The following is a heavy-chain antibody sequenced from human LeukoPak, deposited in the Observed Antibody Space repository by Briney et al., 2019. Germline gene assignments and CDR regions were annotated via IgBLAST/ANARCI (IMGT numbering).Heavy chain of an antibody. CDR3: ARVAYGDYAVDY. CDR1: GFTFSSYS. V-gene: IGHV3-21*01. D-gene: IGHD4-17*01. Sequence: GGSLRLSCAASGFTFSSYSMNWVRQAPGKGLEWVSSISSSSSYIYYADSVKGRFTISRDNAKNSLYLQMSSLRAEDTAVYYCARVAYGDYAVDYWGQGTLVTVSS. CDR2: ISSSSSYI. J-gene: IGHJ4*02.